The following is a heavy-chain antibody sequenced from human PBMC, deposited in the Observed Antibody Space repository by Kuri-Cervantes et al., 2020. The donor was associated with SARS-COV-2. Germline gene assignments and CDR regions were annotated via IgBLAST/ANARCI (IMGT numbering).Heavy chain of an antibody. CDR2: IYYSGST. D-gene: IGHD2-2*01. V-gene: IGHV4-39*01. CDR3: ARSRGYCSSTSCSYYYGMDV. J-gene: IGHJ6*02. CDR1: GGSISSSISSSSYY. Sequence: SETLSLTCTVSGGSISSSISSSSYYWGWIRQPPGKGLEWIGSIYYSGSTYYNPSLKSRVTISVDTSKNQFSLKLSSVTAADTAVYYCARSRGYCSSTSCSYYYGMDVWGQGTTVTVSS.